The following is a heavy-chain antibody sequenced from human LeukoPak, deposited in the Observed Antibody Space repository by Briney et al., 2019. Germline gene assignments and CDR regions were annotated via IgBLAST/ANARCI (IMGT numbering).Heavy chain of an antibody. V-gene: IGHV1-2*02. J-gene: IGHJ6*03. CDR3: ARDQTWGYYMDV. CDR2: INPNSGGT. Sequence: GASVKVSCKGSGYTFTGYYMHWVRQAPGQGLEWMGWINPNSGGTNYAQKFQGRVTMTRDTSISTVYMELSRLRSDDTAVYYCARDQTWGYYMDVWGKGTTVTVSS. D-gene: IGHD1-26*01. CDR1: GYTFTGYY.